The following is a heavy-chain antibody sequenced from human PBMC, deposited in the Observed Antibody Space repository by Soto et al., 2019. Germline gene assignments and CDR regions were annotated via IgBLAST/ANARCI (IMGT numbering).Heavy chain of an antibody. V-gene: IGHV3-66*01. D-gene: IGHD3-10*01. J-gene: IGHJ4*02. CDR1: GFTVSSNY. CDR3: ARDNPEDYYGSGSYWRGGFDY. CDR2: IYSGGST. Sequence: EVQLVESGGGLVQPGGSLRLSCAASGFTVSSNYMSWVRQAPGKGLEWVSVIYSGGSTYYADSVKGRFTISRDNSKNTLYLQMNSLRAEDTAVYYCARDNPEDYYGSGSYWRGGFDYWGQGTLVTVSS.